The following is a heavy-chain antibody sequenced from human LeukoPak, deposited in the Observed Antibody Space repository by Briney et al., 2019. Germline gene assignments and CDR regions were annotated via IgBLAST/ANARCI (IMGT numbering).Heavy chain of an antibody. CDR1: GGSISSSSYY. V-gene: IGHV4-39*01. Sequence: SETLSLTCTVSGGSISSSSYYWGWIRQPPGKGLEWIGSIYYSGSTYYNPSLKSRVTISVDTSKNQFSLKLSSVTAADTAVYYCARRSKAGMDYWGQGTPVTVSS. J-gene: IGHJ4*02. CDR2: IYYSGST. D-gene: IGHD6-19*01. CDR3: ARRSKAGMDY.